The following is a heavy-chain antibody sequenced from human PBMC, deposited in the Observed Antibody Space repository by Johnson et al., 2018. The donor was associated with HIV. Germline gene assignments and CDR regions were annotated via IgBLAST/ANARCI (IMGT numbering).Heavy chain of an antibody. CDR1: GFTFSSYA. D-gene: IGHD6-19*01. CDR3: AKDQAGVPGAWSAFDI. J-gene: IGHJ3*02. V-gene: IGHV3-30-3*01. Sequence: QVQLVESGGGVVQPGRSLRLSCAASGFTFSSYAMHWVRQAPGKGLEWVAVISYDGSNKYYADSVKGRFTISRDNAKNTLYLQMNSLRVEDTAIYYCAKDQAGVPGAWSAFDIWGQGTTVTVSS. CDR2: ISYDGSNK.